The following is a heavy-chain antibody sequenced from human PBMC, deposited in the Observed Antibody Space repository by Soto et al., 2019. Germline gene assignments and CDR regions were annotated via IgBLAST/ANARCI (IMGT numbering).Heavy chain of an antibody. CDR3: ARGTPTAAGHCIDF. CDR2: INPNSRDT. CDR1: GYTFSAYY. D-gene: IGHD6-13*01. V-gene: IGHV1-2*02. Sequence: QVQLVQSGAEVKRPGASVKVSCKASGYTFSAYYIHWVRQAPGQGPEWMGWINPNSRDTNNAQRFQGRVSMTRDASTQTDHMELSRLRSDDTAVYYCARGTPTAAGHCIDFCGHGTLVTVSS. J-gene: IGHJ4*01.